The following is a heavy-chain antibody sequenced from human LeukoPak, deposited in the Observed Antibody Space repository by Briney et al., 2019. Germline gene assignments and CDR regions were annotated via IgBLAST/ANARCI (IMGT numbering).Heavy chain of an antibody. CDR2: FDPEDGET. V-gene: IGHV1-24*01. Sequence: ASVKVSCKVSGYTLTELSMHWVRQAPGKGLEWMGGFDPEDGETIYAQKSQGRVTMTEDTSTDTAYMELSSLRSEDTAVYYCATDLLHNWNLPSFDYWGQGTLVTVSS. J-gene: IGHJ4*02. CDR3: ATDLLHNWNLPSFDY. CDR1: GYTLTELS. D-gene: IGHD1-20*01.